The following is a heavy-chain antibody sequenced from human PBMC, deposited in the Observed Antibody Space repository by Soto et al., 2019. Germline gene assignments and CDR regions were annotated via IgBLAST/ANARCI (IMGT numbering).Heavy chain of an antibody. D-gene: IGHD6-19*01. CDR3: AKDITETRYSSGLEYAFDI. J-gene: IGHJ3*02. Sequence: SLRLSCASSGFTFEDCAMHWVRQAPGKGREWVSGISWNSGSIGYADSVKGRFTISRDNAKNSLCLQMNSLRAEDTALYYCAKDITETRYSSGLEYAFDIWGQGTMVTVSS. CDR1: GFTFEDCA. CDR2: ISWNSGSI. V-gene: IGHV3-9*01.